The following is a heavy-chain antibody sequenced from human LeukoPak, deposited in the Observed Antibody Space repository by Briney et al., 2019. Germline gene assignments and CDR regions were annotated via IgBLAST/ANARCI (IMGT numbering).Heavy chain of an antibody. CDR1: GYTFTSYY. D-gene: IGHD2-15*01. J-gene: IGHJ4*02. Sequence: ASVKVSCKASGYTFTSYYMHWVRQAPGQGLEWMGIINPSGGSTSYAQKFQGRVTMTRDTSTSTVYMELSSLRSEDTAVYYCATCGGGCYHPDYWGQGTLVTVSS. CDR2: INPSGGST. V-gene: IGHV1-46*01. CDR3: ATCGGGCYHPDY.